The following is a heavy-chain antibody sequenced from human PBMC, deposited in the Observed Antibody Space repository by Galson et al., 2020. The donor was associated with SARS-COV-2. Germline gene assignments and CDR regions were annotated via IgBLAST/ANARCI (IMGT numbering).Heavy chain of an antibody. Sequence: SSVKFSCKASGGTFSSYTLSWVRQAPGQGLEWMGRIIPMLNITYYAEHLQGRLTITADESTSTTDMELSSLRSEDTAIYYCARIASKIGSDHWGQGTLVSVSS. CDR2: IIPMLNIT. J-gene: IGHJ4*02. CDR1: GGTFSSYT. V-gene: IGHV1-69*02. D-gene: IGHD3-10*01. CDR3: ARIASKIGSDH.